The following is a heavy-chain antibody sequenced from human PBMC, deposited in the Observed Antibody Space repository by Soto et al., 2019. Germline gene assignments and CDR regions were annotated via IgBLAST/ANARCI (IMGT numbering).Heavy chain of an antibody. CDR1: GFTFSDYY. V-gene: IGHV3-11*01. Sequence: PRGSLGLGCATSGFTFSDYYMSWIRQAPGKGLEWVSSITSSGSTTYYTDSVKGRFTISRDNAKNSLYLQMNSLRAEDTAVYYCARERYSSGTYYFDYWGQGTMVTVSS. CDR2: ITSSGSTT. J-gene: IGHJ4*02. CDR3: ARERYSSGTYYFDY. D-gene: IGHD5-18*01.